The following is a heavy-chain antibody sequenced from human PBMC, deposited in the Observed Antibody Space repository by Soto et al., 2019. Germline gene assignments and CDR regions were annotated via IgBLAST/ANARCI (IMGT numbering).Heavy chain of an antibody. Sequence: SETLSLTCSVAGGSISISNCWSLVSEPPGKGMEGIGVIYHSVSTNYNPSLKSRVTISVDKSKNQFSLKLCSVTAADTAVYYWARRIKLWLPVFDYWGKVTLIT. J-gene: IGHJ4*02. V-gene: IGHV4-4*02. CDR3: ARRIKLWLPVFDY. D-gene: IGHD5-18*01. CDR1: GGSISISNC. CDR2: IYHSVST.